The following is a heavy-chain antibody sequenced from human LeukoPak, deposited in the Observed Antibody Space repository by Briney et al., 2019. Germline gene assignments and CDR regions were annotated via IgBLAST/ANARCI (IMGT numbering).Heavy chain of an antibody. CDR3: AKGTAKTGTTGSFDY. V-gene: IGHV3-23*01. CDR1: GFTFRNYW. CDR2: ISGSGGST. D-gene: IGHD1-7*01. J-gene: IGHJ4*02. Sequence: PGGSLRLSCAASGFTFRNYWMNWVRQAPGKGLEWVSAISGSGGSTYYADSVKGRFTISRDNSKNTLYLQMNSLRAEDTAVYYCAKGTAKTGTTGSFDYWGQGTLVTVSS.